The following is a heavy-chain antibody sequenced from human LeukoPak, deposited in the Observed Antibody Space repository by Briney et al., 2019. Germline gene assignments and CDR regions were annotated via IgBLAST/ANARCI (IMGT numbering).Heavy chain of an antibody. V-gene: IGHV4-59*08. D-gene: IGHD3-10*01. CDR3: ARIRYYYGSGYYFDY. J-gene: IGHJ4*02. Sequence: SETLSLTCSVSDDSISRYYWSWIRQPPGKGLEWIGYIYYSGSTNYNPSLKSRVTISVDTSKNQFSLKLSSVTAADTAVYYCARIRYYYGSGYYFDYWGQGTLVTVSS. CDR1: DDSISRYY. CDR2: IYYSGST.